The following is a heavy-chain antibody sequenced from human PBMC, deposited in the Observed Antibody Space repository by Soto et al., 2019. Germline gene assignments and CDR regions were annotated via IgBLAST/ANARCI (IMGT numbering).Heavy chain of an antibody. CDR3: ARDRAYYYDSSGYYHDAFDI. CDR2: TYYRSKWYN. D-gene: IGHD3-22*01. V-gene: IGHV6-1*01. CDR1: GDSVSSNSAA. J-gene: IGHJ3*02. Sequence: SQTLSLTCAMSGDSVSSNSAACNWIRQSPSRGLEWLGRTYYRSKWYNDYAVSVKSRITINPDTSKNQFSLQLNSVTPEDTAVYYCARDRAYYYDSSGYYHDAFDIWGQGTRSPSPQ.